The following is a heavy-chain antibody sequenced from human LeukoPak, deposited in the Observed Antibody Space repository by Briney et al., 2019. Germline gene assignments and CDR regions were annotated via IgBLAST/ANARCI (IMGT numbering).Heavy chain of an antibody. Sequence: GGSLRLSCAASGFTFSSYAMSWVRQAPGKGLEWVSAISGSAATTFYADSVKGRFTISRDNSKNTLYLQMNSLRAEDTAVYYCAKDSVERGNFDYWGQGTLVTVSS. D-gene: IGHD3-10*01. CDR1: GFTFSSYA. J-gene: IGHJ4*02. V-gene: IGHV3-23*01. CDR2: ISGSAATT. CDR3: AKDSVERGNFDY.